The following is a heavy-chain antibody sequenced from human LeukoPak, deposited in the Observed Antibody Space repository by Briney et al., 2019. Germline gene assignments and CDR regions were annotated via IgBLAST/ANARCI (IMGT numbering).Heavy chain of an antibody. CDR2: VNPSSGGT. D-gene: IGHD3-9*01. J-gene: IGHJ4*02. CDR1: GYTFTGYY. CDR3: ARVVAYSDILTGYYFDY. V-gene: IGHV1-2*02. Sequence: ASVKVSCKASGYTFTGYYMHWVRQAPGQGLEWMGWVNPSSGGTNYAQKFQGRVTMTRDTSISTVYMELNRLRSDDTAVYYCARVVAYSDILTGYYFDYWGQGTLVTVSS.